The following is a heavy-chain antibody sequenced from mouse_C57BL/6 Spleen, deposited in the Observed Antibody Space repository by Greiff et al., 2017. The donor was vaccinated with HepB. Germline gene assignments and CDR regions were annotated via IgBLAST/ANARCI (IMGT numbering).Heavy chain of an antibody. CDR1: GYTFTSYW. V-gene: IGHV1-59*01. CDR2: IDPSDSYT. D-gene: IGHD4-1*01. J-gene: IGHJ2*01. Sequence: QVQLQQPGAELVRPGTSVKLSCKASGYTFTSYWMHWVKQRPGQGLEWIGVIDPSDSYTNYNQKFKGKATLTVDTSSSTAYMQLSSLTSEDSAVYYCARERRSGTPFDYWGQGTTLTVSS. CDR3: ARERRSGTPFDY.